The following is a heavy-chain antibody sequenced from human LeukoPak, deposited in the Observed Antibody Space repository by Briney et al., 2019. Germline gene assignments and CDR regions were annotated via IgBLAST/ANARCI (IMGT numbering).Heavy chain of an antibody. CDR2: ISSSSSTI. D-gene: IGHD3-22*01. CDR3: ARGVEYYYDSSAPSNFDY. CDR1: GFTFSSYS. V-gene: IGHV3-48*01. J-gene: IGHJ4*02. Sequence: GGSLRLSCAASGFTFSSYSMNWVRQAPGKGLEGVSYISSSSSTIYYADSVKGRFTISRDNAKNSLYLQMNSLRAEDTAVYYCARGVEYYYDSSAPSNFDYWGQGTLVTVSS.